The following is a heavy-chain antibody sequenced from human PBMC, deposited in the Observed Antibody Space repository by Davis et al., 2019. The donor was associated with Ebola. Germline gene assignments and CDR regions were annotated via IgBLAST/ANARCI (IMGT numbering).Heavy chain of an antibody. Sequence: ASVKVSCKASGYTFTSYPMHWVRQAPGQGLEWMGWINTNTGNPTYAQGFTGRFVFSLDTSVSTAYLQISSLKAEDTAVYYCSRVVAGLPGYLDYWGQGTLVTVSS. CDR1: GYTFTSYP. D-gene: IGHD6-19*01. CDR2: INTNTGNP. V-gene: IGHV7-4-1*02. CDR3: SRVVAGLPGYLDY. J-gene: IGHJ4*02.